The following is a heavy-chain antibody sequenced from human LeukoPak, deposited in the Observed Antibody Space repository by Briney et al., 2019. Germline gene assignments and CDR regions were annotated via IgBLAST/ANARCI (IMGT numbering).Heavy chain of an antibody. V-gene: IGHV4-34*01. CDR2: INHSGST. Sequence: PSETLSLTCAVYGGSFSGYYWSWIRQPPGKGLEWIGEINHSGSTNYNPSLKSRVTISVDTSKNQFSLKLSSVTAADTAVYYCARVPEYYYYGMGVWGQGTTVTVSS. D-gene: IGHD1-14*01. CDR1: GGSFSGYY. CDR3: ARVPEYYYYGMGV. J-gene: IGHJ6*02.